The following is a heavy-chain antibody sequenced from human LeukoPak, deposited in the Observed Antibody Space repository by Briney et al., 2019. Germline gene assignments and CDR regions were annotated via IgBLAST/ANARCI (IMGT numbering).Heavy chain of an antibody. J-gene: IGHJ6*03. Sequence: TGGSLRLSCAASGFTFSSYAMHWVRQAPGKGLEWVAVISYDGSNKYYADSVKGRFTISRDNSKNTLYLQMNSLRAEDTAVYYCAKVEAARPGQYYYYYYMDVWGKGTTVTVSS. CDR2: ISYDGSNK. V-gene: IGHV3-30-3*01. CDR1: GFTFSSYA. D-gene: IGHD6-6*01. CDR3: AKVEAARPGQYYYYYYMDV.